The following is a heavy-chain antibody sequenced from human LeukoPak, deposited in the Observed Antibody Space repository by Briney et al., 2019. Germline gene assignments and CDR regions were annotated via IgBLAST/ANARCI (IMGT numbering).Heavy chain of an antibody. CDR2: ISYYTSNQ. Sequence: SLRLSCAASGFTFSNYAMHWVRQAPGKGLEWVAVISYYTSNQEHADSVRGLFIISRDNSKATLYLQLNLLRTEDTALYYCARERGSGWYYLDYWGQGALVTVTT. V-gene: IGHV3-30*04. CDR1: GFTFSNYA. CDR3: ARERGSGWYYLDY. D-gene: IGHD6-19*01. J-gene: IGHJ4*02.